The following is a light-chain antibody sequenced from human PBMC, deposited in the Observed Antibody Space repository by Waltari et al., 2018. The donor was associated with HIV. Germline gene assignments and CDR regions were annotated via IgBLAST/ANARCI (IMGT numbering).Light chain of an antibody. V-gene: IGLV1-40*01. CDR3: QSYDSSISGLWV. CDR2: GYT. Sequence: SVLTQPPSVSGAPGQWVSISCTGNHSNIGAGFDVHWYRHTPGTAPKLVIYGYTIRPSGVSDRVAGARAGNSVNMDINGLRAEDEGEYFCQSYDSSISGLWVFGAGTRLTVL. J-gene: IGLJ3*02. CDR1: HSNIGAGFD.